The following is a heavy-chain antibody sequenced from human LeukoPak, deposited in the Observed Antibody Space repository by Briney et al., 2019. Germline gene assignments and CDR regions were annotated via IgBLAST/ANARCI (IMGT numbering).Heavy chain of an antibody. J-gene: IGHJ4*02. D-gene: IGHD3-16*02. V-gene: IGHV3-30*04. CDR2: ISYDGSNK. Sequence: GGSLRLSCAASGFTFSSYAMHWVRQAPGKGLEWVAVISYDGSNKYYADSVKGRFTISRDNSKNTLYLQMNSLRAEDTAVYYCARLGAPVTFGGVIPYWGQGTLVTVSS. CDR3: ARLGAPVTFGGVIPY. CDR1: GFTFSSYA.